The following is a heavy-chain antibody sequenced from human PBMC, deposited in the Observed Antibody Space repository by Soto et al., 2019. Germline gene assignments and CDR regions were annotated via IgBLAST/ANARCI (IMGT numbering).Heavy chain of an antibody. J-gene: IGHJ3*02. CDR2: ISGSGEST. V-gene: IGHV3-23*01. CDR1: GFTFSSCA. Sequence: HGGSLRLSCAASGFTFSSCAMNWVRQAPGKGLEWVSTISGSGESTYYADSVKGRFTISRDNSKSTLYLQMNSLRAEDTAVYYCAKAPHSRWPDAFDIWGQGTMVTVSS. CDR3: AKAPHSRWPDAFDI. D-gene: IGHD4-17*01.